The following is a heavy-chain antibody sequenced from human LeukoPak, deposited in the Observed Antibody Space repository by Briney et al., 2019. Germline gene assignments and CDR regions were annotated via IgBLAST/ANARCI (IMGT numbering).Heavy chain of an antibody. CDR1: GDRVSSNSAA. CDR2: TYYRSKWHS. V-gene: IGHV6-1*01. CDR3: ARERSWGSLYY. J-gene: IGHJ4*02. D-gene: IGHD7-27*01. Sequence: SQTLSLTCAISGDRVSSNSAAWNWTRQSPSRGLEWLGRTYYRSKWHSDYSVAVKSRITINPDKSKNQVAVQLNSVTPEDTAVYYCARERSWGSLYYWGQGILVTVSS.